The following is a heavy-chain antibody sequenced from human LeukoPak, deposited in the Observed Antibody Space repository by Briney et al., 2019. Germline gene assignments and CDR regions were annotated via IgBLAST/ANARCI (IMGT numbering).Heavy chain of an antibody. CDR2: ISSSSSYI. CDR3: AREIQEWLRPRAGYMDV. J-gene: IGHJ6*03. Sequence: PGGSLRLSCAASGFTFSSYSMNWVRQAPGKGLEWVSSISSSSSYIYYADSVKGRFTTSRDNAENSLYLQMNSLRAEDTAVYYCAREIQEWLRPRAGYMDVWGKGTTVTVSS. D-gene: IGHD5-12*01. CDR1: GFTFSSYS. V-gene: IGHV3-21*01.